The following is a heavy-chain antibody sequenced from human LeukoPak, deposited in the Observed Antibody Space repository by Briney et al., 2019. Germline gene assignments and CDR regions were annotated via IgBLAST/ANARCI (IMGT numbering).Heavy chain of an antibody. CDR3: AKDRPAVAVAGVFDY. J-gene: IGHJ4*02. CDR2: ISGSGINT. V-gene: IGHV3-23*01. Sequence: GGSLRLSCAASGFTFSSYSMSWVRQAPGKGLEWVSAISGSGINTYYADSVKGRFTISRDNSRTTLYLQMSSLRAEDTAVYYCAKDRPAVAVAGVFDYWGQGTLVTVSS. CDR1: GFTFSSYS. D-gene: IGHD6-19*01.